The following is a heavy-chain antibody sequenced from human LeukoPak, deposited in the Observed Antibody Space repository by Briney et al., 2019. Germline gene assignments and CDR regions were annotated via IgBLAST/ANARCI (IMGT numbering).Heavy chain of an antibody. CDR2: ISSSSSYT. D-gene: IGHD5-12*01. CDR3: TRGVATKPIDY. V-gene: IGHV3-11*06. J-gene: IGHJ4*02. Sequence: NSGGSLRLSCAASGFTFSDYYMSWIRQAPGKGLVWVSYISSSSSYTNYADSVKGRFTISRDNAKNSLYLQMNSLRAEDTAVYYCTRGVATKPIDYWGQGTLVTVSS. CDR1: GFTFSDYY.